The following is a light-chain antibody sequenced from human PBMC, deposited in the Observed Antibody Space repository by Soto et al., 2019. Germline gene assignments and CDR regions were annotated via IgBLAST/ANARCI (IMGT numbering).Light chain of an antibody. CDR1: QSVSSN. Sequence: EIVMTQSPATLSVSPGERATLSCRASQSVSSNLAWYQQKPGQAPRLLIYGASTRATGIPARFSGSGSGTECTLTISSLQSEDFAVYYCQQYNNWPVFGGGTKVEIK. CDR2: GAS. V-gene: IGKV3-15*01. J-gene: IGKJ4*01. CDR3: QQYNNWPV.